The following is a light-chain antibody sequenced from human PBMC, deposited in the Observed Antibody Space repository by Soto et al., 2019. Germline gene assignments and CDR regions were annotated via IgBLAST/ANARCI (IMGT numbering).Light chain of an antibody. Sequence: QSVLTQPASVSGSPGQSITISCTGTARDIGGYQFVSWYQQHPDKAPKLIIVDVTKRPSGISSRFSASKSGTTASLTISGLLPEDEAQYYCASYSSSETPVVFGGGTTLTVL. J-gene: IGLJ2*01. V-gene: IGLV2-14*03. CDR2: DVT. CDR1: ARDIGGYQF. CDR3: ASYSSSETPVV.